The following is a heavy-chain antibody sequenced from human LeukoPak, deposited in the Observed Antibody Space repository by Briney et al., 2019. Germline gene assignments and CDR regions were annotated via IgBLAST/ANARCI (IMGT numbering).Heavy chain of an antibody. Sequence: HPGRSLRLSCAASGFTFSSYGMHWVRQAPGKGLEWAAVISYDGSNKYYADSVKGRFTISRDNSKNTLYLQMNSLRAEDTAVYYCAKDMLRWSDYFDYWGQGTLVTVSS. CDR2: ISYDGSNK. J-gene: IGHJ4*02. V-gene: IGHV3-30*18. CDR1: GFTFSSYG. D-gene: IGHD4-23*01. CDR3: AKDMLRWSDYFDY.